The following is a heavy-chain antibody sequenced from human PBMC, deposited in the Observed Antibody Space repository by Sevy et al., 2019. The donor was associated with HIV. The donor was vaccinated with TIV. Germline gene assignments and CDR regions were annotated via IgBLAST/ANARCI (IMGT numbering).Heavy chain of an antibody. Sequence: ASVKVSCKASGYTFTSYGISWVRQAPGQGLEWMGWISAYNGNTNYAQELQGRVTMTTDTSTSTAYMELRSLRSDDTAVYYCARVGPYDFWSGYTLTGAFDIWGQGTMVTVSS. CDR3: ARVGPYDFWSGYTLTGAFDI. CDR1: GYTFTSYG. J-gene: IGHJ3*02. V-gene: IGHV1-18*01. CDR2: ISAYNGNT. D-gene: IGHD3-3*01.